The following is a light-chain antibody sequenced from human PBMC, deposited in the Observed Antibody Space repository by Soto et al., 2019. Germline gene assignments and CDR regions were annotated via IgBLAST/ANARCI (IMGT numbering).Light chain of an antibody. Sequence: DILMTQSPATLSASLGDRASLTCRASQVVSSWLAWFQQKPGKAPSLLIYDASTRATGIPSRFSGRGSGTEFTLTISSLQPEDCAVYYCQQCNDLPRTFGQGTNLDI. CDR3: QQCNDLPRT. V-gene: IGKV3-15*01. CDR1: QVVSSW. CDR2: DAS. J-gene: IGKJ1*01.